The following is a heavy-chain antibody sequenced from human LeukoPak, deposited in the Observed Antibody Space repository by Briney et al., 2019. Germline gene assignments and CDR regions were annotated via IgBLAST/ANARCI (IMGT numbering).Heavy chain of an antibody. Sequence: GGSLRLSCAASGFTFSSYAMHWVRQAPGKGLEYVSAISSNGGSTYYANSVKGRFTISRDNSKNTLYLQMGSLRAEDMAVYYCARAPATVVEFDCWGQGTLVTVSS. J-gene: IGHJ4*02. CDR3: ARAPATVVEFDC. CDR2: ISSNGGST. CDR1: GFTFSSYA. D-gene: IGHD4-23*01. V-gene: IGHV3-64*01.